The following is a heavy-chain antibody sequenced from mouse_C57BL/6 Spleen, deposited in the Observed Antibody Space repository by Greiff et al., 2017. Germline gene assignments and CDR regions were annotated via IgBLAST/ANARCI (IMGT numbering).Heavy chain of an antibody. J-gene: IGHJ4*01. CDR1: GYAFSSYW. CDR2: IYPGDGDT. Sequence: QVQLQQSGAELVKPGASVKLSCKASGYAFSSYWMNWVKQRPGKGLAWIGQIYPGDGDTNYNGKFKGKATLTADKSSGTAYMQLSSLTSEDSAVYFCARSEITTPDYAMDYWGQGTSVTVSS. D-gene: IGHD2-4*01. V-gene: IGHV1-80*01. CDR3: ARSEITTPDYAMDY.